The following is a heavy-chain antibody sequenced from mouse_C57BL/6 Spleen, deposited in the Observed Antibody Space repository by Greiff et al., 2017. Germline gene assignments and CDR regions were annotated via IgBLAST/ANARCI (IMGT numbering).Heavy chain of an antibody. J-gene: IGHJ3*01. V-gene: IGHV1-50*01. CDR1: GYTFTSYW. CDR2: IDPSDSYT. Sequence: QVQLQQPGAELVKPGASVKLSCKASGYTFTSYWMPWVKQRPGQGLEWIGEIDPSDSYTNYNQKFKGKATLTVDTSSSTAYMQLSSLTSEDSAVYYCATGPLPPFAYWGQGTLVTVSA. D-gene: IGHD2-10*01. CDR3: ATGPLPPFAY.